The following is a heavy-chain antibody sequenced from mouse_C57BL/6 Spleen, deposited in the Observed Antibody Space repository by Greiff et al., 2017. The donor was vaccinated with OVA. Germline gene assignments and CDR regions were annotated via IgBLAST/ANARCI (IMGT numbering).Heavy chain of an antibody. CDR2: IYPSDSET. Sequence: VQLQQPGAELVRPGSSVKLSCKASGYTFTSYWMDWVKQRPGQGLEWIGNIYPSDSETHYNQKFKDKATLTVDKSSSTAYMQLSSLTSEDSAVYYCARFTTVVAKAMDYWGQGTSVTVSS. D-gene: IGHD1-1*01. CDR3: ARFTTVVAKAMDY. CDR1: GYTFTSYW. V-gene: IGHV1-61*01. J-gene: IGHJ4*01.